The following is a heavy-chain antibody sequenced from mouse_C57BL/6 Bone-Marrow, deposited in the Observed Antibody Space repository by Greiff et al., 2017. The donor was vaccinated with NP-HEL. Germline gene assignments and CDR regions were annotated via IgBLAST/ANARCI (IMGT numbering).Heavy chain of an antibody. V-gene: IGHV1-7*01. CDR1: GYTFTSYW. D-gene: IGHD2-3*01. CDR3: ARKGDDGYYEVYYAMDY. CDR2: INPSSGYT. J-gene: IGHJ4*01. Sequence: QVHVKQSGAELAKPGASVKLSCKASGYTFTSYWMHWVKQRPGQGLEWIGYINPSSGYTKYNQKFKDKATLTADKSSSTAYMQLSSLTYEDSAVYYCARKGDDGYYEVYYAMDYWGQGTSVTVSS.